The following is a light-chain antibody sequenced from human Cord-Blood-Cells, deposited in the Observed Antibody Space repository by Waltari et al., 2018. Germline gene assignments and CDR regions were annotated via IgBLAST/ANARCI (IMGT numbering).Light chain of an antibody. Sequence: QSVLTQPPSASGTPGQRVTISCSGRSSNIGSNYVYWYQQLPGTAPKLMIYDVSKRPSGVSNRFSGSKSGNTASLTISGLQAEDEADYYCSSYTSSSTWVFGGGTKLTVL. V-gene: IGLV1-47*02. CDR3: SSYTSSSTWV. CDR1: SSNIGSNY. J-gene: IGLJ3*02. CDR2: DVS.